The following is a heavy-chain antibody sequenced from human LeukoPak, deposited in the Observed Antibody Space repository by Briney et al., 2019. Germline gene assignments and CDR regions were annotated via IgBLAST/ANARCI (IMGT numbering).Heavy chain of an antibody. Sequence: SETLSLTCTVSGVSISSYYWSWIRQPPGKGLEWIGNIYDRESTKYNPSLKSRVTISVDTSKNQFSLRLSSVTAADTAVYYCARGRTFDNWGQGTLVTVSS. CDR1: GVSISSYY. CDR2: IYDREST. V-gene: IGHV4-59*01. CDR3: ARGRTFDN. J-gene: IGHJ4*02.